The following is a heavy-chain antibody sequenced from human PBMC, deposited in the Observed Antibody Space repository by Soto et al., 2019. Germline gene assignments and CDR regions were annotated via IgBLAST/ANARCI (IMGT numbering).Heavy chain of an antibody. D-gene: IGHD3-22*01. CDR3: ASYYDSSGYYYVFDY. J-gene: IGHJ4*02. Sequence: PGGSLRLSCAASGFTFSSYEMNWLSQDPWKGLEWVSNISSSGSTVYYADSVKGRFTISRDNSKNTLYMQMNSLRVEDTAVYYCASYYDSSGYYYVFDYWGQGPLVTVS. CDR1: GFTFSSYE. V-gene: IGHV3-48*03. CDR2: ISSSGSTV.